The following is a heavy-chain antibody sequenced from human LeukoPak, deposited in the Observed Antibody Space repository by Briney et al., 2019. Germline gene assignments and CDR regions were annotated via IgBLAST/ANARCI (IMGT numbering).Heavy chain of an antibody. CDR1: GGSISSYY. V-gene: IGHV4-39*07. D-gene: IGHD4-11*01. CDR2: IYYNGNT. CDR3: ARPLQSYYYMDV. J-gene: IGHJ6*03. Sequence: SETLSLTCTVSGGSISSYYWSWIRQPPGKGLEWIGSIYYNGNTYYNPSLKSRVTISVDTSKNQFSLKLNSVTAADTAVYYCARPLQSYYYMDVWGKGTTVTVSS.